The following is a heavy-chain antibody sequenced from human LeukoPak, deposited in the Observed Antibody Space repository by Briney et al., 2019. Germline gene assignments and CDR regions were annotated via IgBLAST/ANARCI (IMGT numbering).Heavy chain of an antibody. V-gene: IGHV4-34*01. CDR1: GGSFSGYY. CDR2: INHSGST. J-gene: IGHJ5*01. Sequence: SETLSLTCAVYGGSFSGYYWSWIRQPPGKGLEWIGEINHSGSTNYNPSLKSRVTISVDTSKNKFSLKLSSVTAADTAVYFCAKGLTIVRGAPLWLFHPWGQGTLGTVSS. D-gene: IGHD3-10*01. CDR3: AKGLTIVRGAPLWLFHP.